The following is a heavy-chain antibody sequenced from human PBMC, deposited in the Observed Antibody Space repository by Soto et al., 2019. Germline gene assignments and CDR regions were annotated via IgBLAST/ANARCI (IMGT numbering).Heavy chain of an antibody. V-gene: IGHV1-69*02. CDR2: INPILSMS. Sequence: QVQLVQSGAEVKRPGSSVKVSCKASGDTFTFYSINWVRQAPGLGLEWMGRINPILSMSNYAQRFQGRVTMTADKSTSTAYMERSSLRSEDTAIYYCASSYGSGYRAVDYWGQGALVTVSS. CDR1: GDTFTFYS. D-gene: IGHD3-10*01. J-gene: IGHJ4*02. CDR3: ASSYGSGYRAVDY.